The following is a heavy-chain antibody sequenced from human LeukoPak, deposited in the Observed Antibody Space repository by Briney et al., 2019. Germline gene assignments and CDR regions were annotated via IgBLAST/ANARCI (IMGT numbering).Heavy chain of an antibody. Sequence: GASVKVSCKVSGHILTTLSIHWVRQAPGQGLEWMGWISAYNGNTNYAQKLQGRVTMATDTSTNTAYMELRSLRSDDTAVYYCARSLTGTTEDVWGKGTTVTVSS. D-gene: IGHD1-7*01. J-gene: IGHJ6*04. CDR1: GHILTTLS. V-gene: IGHV1-18*01. CDR2: ISAYNGNT. CDR3: ARSLTGTTEDV.